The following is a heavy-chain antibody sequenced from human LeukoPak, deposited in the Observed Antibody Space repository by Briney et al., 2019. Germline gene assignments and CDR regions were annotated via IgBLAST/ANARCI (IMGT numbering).Heavy chain of an antibody. V-gene: IGHV3-21*01. J-gene: IGHJ4*02. D-gene: IGHD3-22*01. CDR3: ARDPGSPYYDSSGYFDY. CDR2: ISSSSYI. Sequence: GGSLRLSCAASGFTFSSYAMSWVRQAPGKGLEWVSSISSSSYIYYADSVKGRFTISRDNAKNSLYLQMNSLRAEDTAVYYCARDPGSPYYDSSGYFDYWGQGTLVTVSS. CDR1: GFTFSSYA.